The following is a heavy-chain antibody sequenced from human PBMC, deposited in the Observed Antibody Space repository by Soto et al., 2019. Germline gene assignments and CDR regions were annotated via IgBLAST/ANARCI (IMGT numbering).Heavy chain of an antibody. D-gene: IGHD3-22*01. CDR3: AKEKHYELSAFDI. V-gene: IGHV3-30*18. Sequence: QVQLVESGGGVVQPGRSLRLSCAASGFTFSSYGMHWVRQAPGKGLEWVAVISYDGSNKYYADSVKGRFTISRDNSKNTLYLQMNSLRAEDTAVYYCAKEKHYELSAFDIWGQGTMVTVSS. CDR2: ISYDGSNK. CDR1: GFTFSSYG. J-gene: IGHJ3*02.